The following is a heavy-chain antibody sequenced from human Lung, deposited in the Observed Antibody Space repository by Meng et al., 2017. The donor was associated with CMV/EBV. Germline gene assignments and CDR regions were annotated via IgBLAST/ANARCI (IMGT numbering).Heavy chain of an antibody. CDR3: ARGLRGRVY. J-gene: IGHJ4*02. Sequence: LSSAASGFTFSDYYMSWIRQALEKGLEWISYIGSSSSTIYYAASVKGRFTSSGDNAKNSLKLQMTSLRAEDTAVYYCARGLRGRVYWGQGTLVTVSS. V-gene: IGHV3-11*04. D-gene: IGHD3/OR15-3a*01. CDR2: IGSSSSTI. CDR1: GFTFSDYY.